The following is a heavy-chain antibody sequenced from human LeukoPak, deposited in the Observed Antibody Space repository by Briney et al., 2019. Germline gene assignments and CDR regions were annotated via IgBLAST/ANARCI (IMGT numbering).Heavy chain of an antibody. J-gene: IGHJ4*02. CDR2: ISGSGGST. V-gene: IGHV3-23*01. CDR3: AKDSRYSGSYRDY. D-gene: IGHD1-26*01. Sequence: PGGSLRLPCAASGFTFSSYAMSWVRQAPGKGLEWVSAISGSGGSTYYADSVKGRFTISRDNSKNTLYLQMNSLRAEDTAVYYCAKDSRYSGSYRDYWGQGTLVTVSS. CDR1: GFTFSSYA.